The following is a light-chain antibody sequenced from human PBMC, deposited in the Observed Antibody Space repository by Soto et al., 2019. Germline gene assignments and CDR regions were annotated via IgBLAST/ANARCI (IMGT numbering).Light chain of an antibody. V-gene: IGLV2-8*01. CDR2: EVT. J-gene: IGLJ2*01. CDR3: ISFAGGGNPVL. Sequence: QSALTQPPSASGSLGQSVTISCTGTSSDVGGYNYVSWRQQHPGKAPKVMIYEVTHRPPGVPDRFSGSKSGNTASLTVSGLQAEDEADYYCISFAGGGNPVLLGGGTQVTVL. CDR1: SSDVGGYNY.